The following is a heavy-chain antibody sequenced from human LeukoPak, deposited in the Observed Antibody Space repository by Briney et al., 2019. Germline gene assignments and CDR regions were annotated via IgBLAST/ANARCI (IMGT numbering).Heavy chain of an antibody. CDR3: ARYSGSLRWFDP. V-gene: IGHV4-59*01. D-gene: IGHD1-26*01. J-gene: IGHJ5*02. CDR2: INYSGTT. CDR1: GGSISSYY. Sequence: SETLSLTCTVSGGSISSYYWSWIRQPPGKGLEWIGYINYSGTTYYNPSLKSRVTISVDTSKYQFSLRLSSATAADTAVYYCARYSGSLRWFDPWGQGTLVTVSS.